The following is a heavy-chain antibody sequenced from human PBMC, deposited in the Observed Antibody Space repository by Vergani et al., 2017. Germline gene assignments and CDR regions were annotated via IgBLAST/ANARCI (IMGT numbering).Heavy chain of an antibody. D-gene: IGHD3-16*02. CDR3: ARESHDYVCGSYRYDAFDI. Sequence: QVQLQESGPGLVKPSETLSLTCTVSGGSISSYYWSWIRQPPGKGLEWIGYIYYSGSTNYNPSLKSRVTISVDTSKNQFSLKLSSVTAADTAVYYCARESHDYVCGSYRYDAFDIWGQGTMVTVSS. CDR1: GGSISSYY. V-gene: IGHV4-59*01. J-gene: IGHJ3*02. CDR2: IYYSGST.